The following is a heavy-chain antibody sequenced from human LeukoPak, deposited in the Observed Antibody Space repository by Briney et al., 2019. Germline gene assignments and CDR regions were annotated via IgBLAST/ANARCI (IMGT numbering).Heavy chain of an antibody. J-gene: IGHJ4*02. Sequence: GGSLRLSCAASGFTFSSYGMHWVRQAPGKGLEWVAVISYDGSNKYYADSVKGRFTISRDNSKNTLYLQMNSLRAEDTAVYYCAKGGFDYWGQGTLVTVSS. V-gene: IGHV3-30*18. CDR2: ISYDGSNK. CDR1: GFTFSSYG. CDR3: AKGGFDY.